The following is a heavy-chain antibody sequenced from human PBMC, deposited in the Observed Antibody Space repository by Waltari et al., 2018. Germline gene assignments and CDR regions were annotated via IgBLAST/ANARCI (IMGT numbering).Heavy chain of an antibody. J-gene: IGHJ4*01. Sequence: QVQLEESGPGLVKPSQTLSLTCSLSGDSISTGGYYWTWIRQHPGKGLEWLGYIYHSGITSYNASLKSRVTISIDKSKNQFSLKLNSVTAADTAMYFCVRQNYCGTADCYGARFDLWGQGTLVIVSS. CDR2: IYHSGIT. V-gene: IGHV4-31*09. CDR1: GDSISTGGYY. CDR3: VRQNYCGTADCYGARFDL. D-gene: IGHD2-21*01.